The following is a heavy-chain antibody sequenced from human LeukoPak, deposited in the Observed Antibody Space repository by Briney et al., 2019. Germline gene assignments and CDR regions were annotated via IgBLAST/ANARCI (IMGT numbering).Heavy chain of an antibody. CDR3: ARDEPDY. V-gene: IGHV3-7*01. CDR2: IKQDGSEK. J-gene: IGHJ4*02. Sequence: GGSLRLSCAASGFTFSDYWINWVRQPPGKGLEWVANIKQDGSEKYYVDSVKGRFTISRDNAKNSLYLQMNSLRAEDTAVYYCARDEPDYWGQGTLVTVSS. CDR1: GFTFSDYW.